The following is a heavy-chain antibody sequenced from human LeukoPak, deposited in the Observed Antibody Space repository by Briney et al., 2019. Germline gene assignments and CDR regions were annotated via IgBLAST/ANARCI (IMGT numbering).Heavy chain of an antibody. Sequence: SGGSLRLSCAASGFTFSSYGMHWVRQAPGKGLEWVAVISYDGSNKYYADSVKGRFTISRDNSKNTLYLQMNSLRAEDTAVYYCAILPPYYYYGMDVWGQGTTVTVSS. CDR1: GFTFSSYG. V-gene: IGHV3-30*03. CDR3: AILPPYYYYGMDV. CDR2: ISYDGSNK. J-gene: IGHJ6*02.